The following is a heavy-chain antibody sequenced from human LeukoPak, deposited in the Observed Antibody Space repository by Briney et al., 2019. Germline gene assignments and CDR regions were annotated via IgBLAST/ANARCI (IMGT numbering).Heavy chain of an antibody. Sequence: GGSLRLSCAASGFTFTDYYMSWIRQAPGKGLEWISYISGSVDTIYHADSVKGRFTISRDSAKNSLNLQMNSLRVEDTAVYYCARVMVRGHAFDIWGQGTMVTVSS. CDR1: GFTFTDYY. CDR3: ARVMVRGHAFDI. J-gene: IGHJ3*02. CDR2: ISGSVDTI. D-gene: IGHD3-10*01. V-gene: IGHV3-11*01.